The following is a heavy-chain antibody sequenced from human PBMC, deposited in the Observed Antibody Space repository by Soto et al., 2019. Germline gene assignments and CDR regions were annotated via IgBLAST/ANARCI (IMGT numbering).Heavy chain of an antibody. D-gene: IGHD2-21*01. CDR2: IYRDGTT. V-gene: IGHV3-53*01. Sequence: EVQLVESGGDLIQPGGSLRLSCAASGFSVRTDYRTWVRQPPGKGLEWVSVIYRDGTTYYADSVKGRFTISRDNSKNTVYLQINNLRVDDTALYYCARATGGTCWAWADYWGQGTLVTVSS. CDR1: GFSVRTDY. CDR3: ARATGGTCWAWADY. J-gene: IGHJ4*02.